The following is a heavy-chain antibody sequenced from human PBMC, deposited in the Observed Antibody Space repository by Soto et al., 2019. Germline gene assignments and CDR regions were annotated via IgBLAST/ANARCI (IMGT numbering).Heavy chain of an antibody. D-gene: IGHD2-15*01. CDR1: GYTFTSYD. J-gene: IGHJ5*02. CDR3: ARGYCSGGSCLESCFDP. Sequence: QVQLVQSGAEVKKPGASVKVSCKASGYTFTSYDINWVRQATGQGLEWMGWMNPNSGNTGYAQKLQGRVSITRNTSKSTAYMELSSLRSEDTDVSYCARGYCSGGSCLESCFDPWGQGTLVTVSS. CDR2: MNPNSGNT. V-gene: IGHV1-8*01.